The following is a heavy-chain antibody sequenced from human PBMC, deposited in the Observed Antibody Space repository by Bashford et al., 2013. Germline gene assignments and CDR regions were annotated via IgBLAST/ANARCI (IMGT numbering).Heavy chain of an antibody. D-gene: IGHD6-19*01. CDR2: INHSGST. Sequence: SSETLSLTCAVYGGSFSGYYWSWIRQPPGKGLEWIGEINHSGSTNYNPSLKSRVTISVDTSKNQFSLKLTSATAADTAVFYCATTPSGWHGWPLDYWGQGILVTVSS. CDR1: GGSFSGYY. CDR3: ATTPSGWHGWPLDY. J-gene: IGHJ4*02. V-gene: IGHV4-34*01.